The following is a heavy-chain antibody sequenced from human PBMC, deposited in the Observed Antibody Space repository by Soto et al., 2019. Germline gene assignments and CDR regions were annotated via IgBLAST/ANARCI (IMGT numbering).Heavy chain of an antibody. CDR3: ARLRYGDSNWFDP. CDR2: IYYSGST. CDR1: GGSISSSSYY. D-gene: IGHD4-17*01. J-gene: IGHJ5*02. Sequence: SETLSLTCTVSGGSISSSSYYWGWIRQPPGKGLEWIGSIYYSGSTYYNPSLKSRVTISVDTSKNQFSLKLSSVTAADTAVYYCARLRYGDSNWFDPWGQGTLVTVSS. V-gene: IGHV4-39*01.